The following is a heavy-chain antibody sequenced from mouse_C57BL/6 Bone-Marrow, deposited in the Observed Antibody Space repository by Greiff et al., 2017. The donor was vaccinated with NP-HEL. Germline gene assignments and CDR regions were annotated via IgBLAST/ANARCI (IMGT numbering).Heavy chain of an antibody. CDR2: ISDGGSYT. CDR1: GFTFSSYA. Sequence: EVKLVESGGGLVKPGGSLKLSCAASGFTFSSYAMSWVRQTPEKRLEWVATISDGGSYTYYPDNVKGRFTISRDNAKNNLYLQMSHLKSEDTAMYYCARGHYYGSSHAWFAYWGQGTLVTVSA. V-gene: IGHV5-4*03. J-gene: IGHJ3*01. D-gene: IGHD1-1*01. CDR3: ARGHYYGSSHAWFAY.